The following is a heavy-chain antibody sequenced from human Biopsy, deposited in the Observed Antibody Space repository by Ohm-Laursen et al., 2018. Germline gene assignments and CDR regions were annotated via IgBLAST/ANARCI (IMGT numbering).Heavy chain of an antibody. V-gene: IGHV4-59*01. D-gene: IGHD3-22*01. Sequence: SDTLSLTCAVSGGSISNYFWTWIRQPPGKGLEWIGYFRFEDRTSYNSSLKSRVTISADTSKNQFSLRLSSVTAADTAVYYCAREKYDGSDHYSSPFDSWGQGALVTVSS. CDR3: AREKYDGSDHYSSPFDS. J-gene: IGHJ4*02. CDR2: FRFEDRT. CDR1: GGSISNYF.